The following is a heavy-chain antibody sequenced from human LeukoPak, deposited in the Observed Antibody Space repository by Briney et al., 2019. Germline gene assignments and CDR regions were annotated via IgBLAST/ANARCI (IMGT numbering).Heavy chain of an antibody. Sequence: GGSLRLSCAASGFTFRNFGMHWVRQAPGKGLEWVAVIWYDGSNKIYVDSVKGRFTVSRDNSKNALYLQMNSLRAEYTAVYYCARDRGERKYFDYWGQGTLVIVSS. D-gene: IGHD1-1*01. CDR3: ARDRGERKYFDY. J-gene: IGHJ4*02. V-gene: IGHV3-33*01. CDR1: GFTFRNFG. CDR2: IWYDGSNK.